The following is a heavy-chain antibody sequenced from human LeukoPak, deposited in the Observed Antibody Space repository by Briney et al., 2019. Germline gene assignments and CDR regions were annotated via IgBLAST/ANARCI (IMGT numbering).Heavy chain of an antibody. Sequence: GGFLRLSCAASGFNFTAYWMSWVRQTPEKGLEFVANINRDGSVKNYMDSVKGRFTISRDNAKKSLFLELNSLRADDTALYYCARDPGSSAFDLWGQGNLVTVSS. CDR3: ARDPGSSAFDL. V-gene: IGHV3-7*01. CDR1: GFNFTAYW. D-gene: IGHD1-14*01. J-gene: IGHJ4*02. CDR2: INRDGSVK.